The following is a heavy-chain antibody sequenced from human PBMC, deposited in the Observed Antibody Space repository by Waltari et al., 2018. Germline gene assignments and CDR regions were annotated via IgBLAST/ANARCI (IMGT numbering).Heavy chain of an antibody. V-gene: IGHV4-39*07. Sequence: QLQLLESGPGLVKRSETLSLSCSVSCDSVIHSNYSWGWIRQPPGKGLEWIGNIYYSGRSSYNPSLKSRVIISGDTSKNQCSVRLTSVTAADTALFYCARLSPPMWVRGVKGGYYFDYWGPGTLVTVSS. D-gene: IGHD3-10*01. CDR3: ARLSPPMWVRGVKGGYYFDY. CDR1: CDSVIHSNYS. J-gene: IGHJ4*02. CDR2: IYYSGRS.